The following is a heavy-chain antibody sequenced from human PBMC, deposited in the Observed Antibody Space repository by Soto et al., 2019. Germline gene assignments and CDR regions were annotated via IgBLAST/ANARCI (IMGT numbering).Heavy chain of an antibody. CDR3: ARGKKGATTVISYYYYYYMDV. D-gene: IGHD4-4*01. CDR1: GYTFTNYG. J-gene: IGHJ6*03. CDR2: INPYNGNT. V-gene: IGHV1-18*01. Sequence: QVQLVQSGAEVKKPGASVKVSCKASGYTFTNYGITWVRQAPGQGLEWMGWINPYNGNTNYAQKLQGRVTMTTDTSKSTAYMELRSLRSDDTAVYFCARGKKGATTVISYYYYYYMDVWGKGTTVTVSS.